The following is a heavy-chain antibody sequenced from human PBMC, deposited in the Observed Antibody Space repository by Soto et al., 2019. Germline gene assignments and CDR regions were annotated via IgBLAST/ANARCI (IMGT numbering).Heavy chain of an antibody. CDR1: GGTFSSYA. CDR3: ARVPLTGTQGLYYFDY. J-gene: IGHJ4*02. V-gene: IGHV1-69*13. D-gene: IGHD3-9*01. CDR2: IIPIFGTA. Sequence: EASVKVSCKASGGTFSSYAISWVRQAPGQGLEWMGGIIPIFGTANYAQKFQGRVTITADESTSTAYMELSSLRSEDTAVYYCARVPLTGTQGLYYFDYWGQGTLVTVSS.